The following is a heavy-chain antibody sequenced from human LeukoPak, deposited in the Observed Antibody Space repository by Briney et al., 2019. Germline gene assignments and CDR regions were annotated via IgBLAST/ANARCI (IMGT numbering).Heavy chain of an antibody. J-gene: IGHJ6*03. V-gene: IGHV4-59*01. CDR1: GGSISSYY. D-gene: IGHD6-6*01. CDR2: IYYSGST. Sequence: SETLSLTCTVSGGSISSYYWSWIRQPPGKGLEWIGYIYYSGSTNYNPSLKSRVTISVDTSKNQFSLKLSSVTAADTAVYYCARVSYSSSGIKLHHYMDVWGKGTTVTVSS. CDR3: ARVSYSSSGIKLHHYMDV.